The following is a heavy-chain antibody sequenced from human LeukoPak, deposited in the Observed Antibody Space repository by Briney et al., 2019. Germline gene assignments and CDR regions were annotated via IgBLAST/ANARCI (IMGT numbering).Heavy chain of an antibody. CDR3: ATGGNYYDSSGSN. V-gene: IGHV1-24*01. CDR2: FDPEDGET. Sequence: GASVKVSCKVSGYTLTELSMHWVRQAPGKGLEWMGGFDPEDGETIYAQKFQGRVTMTEDTSTDTAYMKLSSLRSEDTAVYYCATGGNYYDSSGSNWGQGTLVTVSS. J-gene: IGHJ4*02. CDR1: GYTLTELS. D-gene: IGHD3-22*01.